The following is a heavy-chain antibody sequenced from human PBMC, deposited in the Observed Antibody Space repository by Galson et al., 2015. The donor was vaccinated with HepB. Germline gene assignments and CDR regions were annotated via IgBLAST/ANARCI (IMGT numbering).Heavy chain of an antibody. CDR3: ARDSLIGEGSIDY. CDR2: ISYDGSNK. V-gene: IGHV3-30-3*01. Sequence: SLRLSCAASGFTFSSYAMHWVRQAPGKGLEWVAVISYDGSNKYYADSVKGRFTISRDNSKNTLYLQMNSLRAEDTAVYYCARDSLIGEGSIDYWGQGTLVTVSS. D-gene: IGHD3-10*01. J-gene: IGHJ4*02. CDR1: GFTFSSYA.